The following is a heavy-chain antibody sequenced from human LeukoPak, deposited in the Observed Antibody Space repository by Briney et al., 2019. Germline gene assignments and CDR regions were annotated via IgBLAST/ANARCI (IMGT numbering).Heavy chain of an antibody. J-gene: IGHJ3*02. CDR1: GGTFSSYA. CDR3: ARANRIGMTFDI. Sequence: SVKVSCKASGGTFSSYAISWVRQAPGQGLEWMGGIIPIFGTANYAQKFQGRVTITTDESTSTAYMELSSLRSEDTAVYYCARANRIGMTFDIWGQGTMVTVSS. CDR2: IIPIFGTA. V-gene: IGHV1-69*05. D-gene: IGHD1-14*01.